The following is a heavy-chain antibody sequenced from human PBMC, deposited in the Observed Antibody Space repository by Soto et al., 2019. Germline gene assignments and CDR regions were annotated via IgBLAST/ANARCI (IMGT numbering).Heavy chain of an antibody. CDR1: GGSISSDDYH. V-gene: IGHV4-30-4*01. CDR3: ARDYYYSSGSYFNH. Sequence: PSETLSLTCTVSGGSISSDDYHWSWVRQPPGKRLEWIGYIYYRGNTYYNPSLESRITISVDTSKNQFTLKLSSVTAADTAVYYCARDYYYSSGSYFNHWGQGTLGTVPQ. J-gene: IGHJ5*02. D-gene: IGHD3-10*01. CDR2: IYYRGNT.